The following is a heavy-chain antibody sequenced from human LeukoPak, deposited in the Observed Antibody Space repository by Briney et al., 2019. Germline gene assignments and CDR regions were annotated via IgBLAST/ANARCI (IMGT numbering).Heavy chain of an antibody. CDR1: GFTVSSNY. D-gene: IGHD2-15*01. CDR3: ARDLAGGSGNPYYSYGMDV. J-gene: IGHJ6*02. V-gene: IGHV3-66*01. CDR2: IYSGGST. Sequence: PGGSLRLSCAASGFTVSSNYMNWVRQAPGKGLEWVSVIYSGGSTYYADSVKGRFTISRDNSKNTLYLQMNSLRAEDTAAYYCARDLAGGSGNPYYSYGMDVWGQGTTVTVSS.